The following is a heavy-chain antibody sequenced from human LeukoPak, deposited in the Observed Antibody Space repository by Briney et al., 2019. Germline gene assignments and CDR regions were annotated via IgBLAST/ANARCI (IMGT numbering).Heavy chain of an antibody. Sequence: GGFLRLSCAASGFTFSDYYMSWIRQAPGKGLEWVSYISGSTSYTNYADSVKGRFTISRDNAKNSLYLQMNSLRAEDTAVYYCARDRSWGSGYNYGMDVWGQGTTVTVSS. CDR2: ISGSTSYT. D-gene: IGHD2-15*01. V-gene: IGHV3-11*05. CDR3: ARDRSWGSGYNYGMDV. CDR1: GFTFSDYY. J-gene: IGHJ6*02.